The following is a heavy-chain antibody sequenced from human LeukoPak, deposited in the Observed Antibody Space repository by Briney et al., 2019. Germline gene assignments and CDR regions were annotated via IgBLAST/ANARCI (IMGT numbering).Heavy chain of an antibody. J-gene: IGHJ5*02. CDR2: INHSGST. Sequence: SETLSLTCAVYGGSFSGYYWSWIRQPPGKGVEWIGEINHSGSTNYNPSLKSPVTISVDTSKNQFSLKLSSVTAADTAVYYCARFVVVTDWFDPWGQGTLVTVSS. CDR3: ARFVVVTDWFDP. D-gene: IGHD2-21*02. V-gene: IGHV4-34*01. CDR1: GGSFSGYY.